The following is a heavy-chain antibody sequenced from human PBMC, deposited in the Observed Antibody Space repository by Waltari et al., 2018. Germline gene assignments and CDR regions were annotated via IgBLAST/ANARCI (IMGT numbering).Heavy chain of an antibody. V-gene: IGHV4-38-2*01. CDR2: IYHSGST. J-gene: IGHJ4*02. CDR3: ARLGGYRLDDFDY. Sequence: QVQLQESGPGLVKPSETLSLTCAVPGYSISSGYYWGWIRQPPGKGLEWIGSIYHSGSTYYNPSLKSRVTISVDTSKNQFSLKLSSVTAADTAVYYCARLGGYRLDDFDYWGQGTLVTVSS. CDR1: GYSISSGYY. D-gene: IGHD1-26*01.